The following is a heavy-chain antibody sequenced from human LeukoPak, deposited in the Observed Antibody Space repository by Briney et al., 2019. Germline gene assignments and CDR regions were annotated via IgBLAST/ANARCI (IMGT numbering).Heavy chain of an antibody. CDR2: IYSDGTT. Sequence: SETLSLTCTVSGASISSRYYYWGWIRQPPGQGLEWIGSIYSDGTTYYNPSLKSRVSISADTSKNHFSLWLSSMTAADMAVYYCAKHRGSFFEAFHIWGQGTAVSVSS. CDR3: AKHRGSFFEAFHI. D-gene: IGHD1-26*01. CDR1: GASISSRYYY. V-gene: IGHV4-39*01. J-gene: IGHJ3*02.